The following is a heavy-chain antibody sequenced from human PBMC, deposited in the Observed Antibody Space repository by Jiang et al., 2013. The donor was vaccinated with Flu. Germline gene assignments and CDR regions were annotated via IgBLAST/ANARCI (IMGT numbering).Heavy chain of an antibody. V-gene: IGHV4-38-2*02. Sequence: LLKPSETLSLTCTVSGYSISSGYYWGWVRQPPGKGLEWIGSISHTGTTYYNPSLQTRLTISLDTSKNQFSLMLTSVTAADTAVYYCATTTGNWGQGNPGHRLL. J-gene: IGHJ4*02. D-gene: IGHD3-10*01. CDR2: ISHTGTT. CDR1: GYSISSGYY. CDR3: ATTTGN.